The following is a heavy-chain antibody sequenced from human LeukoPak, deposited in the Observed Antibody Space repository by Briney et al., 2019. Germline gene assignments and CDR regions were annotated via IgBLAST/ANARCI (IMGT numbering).Heavy chain of an antibody. CDR1: GFTFDDYA. J-gene: IGHJ4*02. D-gene: IGHD3-16*02. V-gene: IGHV3-43D*03. Sequence: GGSLRLPCAASGFTFDDYAMHWVRQASGKGLEWVSHITWDGGSTHYADSVKGRFTISRDNAKNSLYLQMNSLRAEDTAVYYCARGGHYDSLWGRYRQKEGFDYRGQGILVTVSS. CDR3: ARGGHYDSLWGRYRQKEGFDY. CDR2: ITWDGGST.